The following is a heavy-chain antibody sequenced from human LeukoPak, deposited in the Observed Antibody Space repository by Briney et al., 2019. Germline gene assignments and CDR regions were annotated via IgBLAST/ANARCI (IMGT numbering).Heavy chain of an antibody. J-gene: IGHJ4*02. CDR2: ISWNSGSI. Sequence: GGSLRLSCAASGFTFDDYAMHWVRQAPGKGLEWVSGISWNSGSIGYADSVKGRFTISRDNAKNSLYLQMNSLRAEDTALYYCAKSHSGYHYYFDYWGQGTLVTVSS. CDR1: GFTFDDYA. V-gene: IGHV3-9*01. CDR3: AKSHSGYHYYFDY. D-gene: IGHD3-22*01.